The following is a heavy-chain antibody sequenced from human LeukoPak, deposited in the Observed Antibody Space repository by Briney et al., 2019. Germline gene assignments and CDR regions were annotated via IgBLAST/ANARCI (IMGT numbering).Heavy chain of an antibody. J-gene: IGHJ5*02. D-gene: IGHD6-13*01. CDR1: GGTLNFA. V-gene: IGHV1-69*04. CDR2: IIPLPDIA. CDR3: GKGTSSWSPTLVP. Sequence: SVKVSCKASGGTLNFAINWVRQAPGQGLEWMGRIIPLPDIAEYAQKFQGRVTMTADKSTNTAYMELNSLTSEDTAVYYCGKGTSSWSPTLVPWGQGTLVTVSS.